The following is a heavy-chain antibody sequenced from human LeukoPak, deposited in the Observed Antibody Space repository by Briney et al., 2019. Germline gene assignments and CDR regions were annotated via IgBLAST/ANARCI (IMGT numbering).Heavy chain of an antibody. Sequence: GRSLRLSCAASGFTFSNYPMHWVRQAPGKGLGWVALISYDGSNKYYADSVKGRFTISRDNSKNTLYLQMNSLRAEDTAVYYCARGSGSYLYYFDSWGQGTLVTVSS. CDR3: ARGSGSYLYYFDS. CDR1: GFTFSNYP. V-gene: IGHV3-30*04. D-gene: IGHD1-26*01. J-gene: IGHJ4*02. CDR2: ISYDGSNK.